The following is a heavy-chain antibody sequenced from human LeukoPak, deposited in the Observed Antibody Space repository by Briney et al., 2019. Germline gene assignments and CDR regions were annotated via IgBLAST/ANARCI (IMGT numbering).Heavy chain of an antibody. V-gene: IGHV3-23*01. D-gene: IGHD6-13*01. J-gene: IGHJ4*02. CDR3: AKLQADYYFDY. CDR2: VTGGGDIT. CDR1: GFTFSNYA. Sequence: PGGSLRLSCAASGFTFSNYAMNWVRQAPGKGLEWVSVVTGGGDITDYADSVKGRFTISRDNSHNTLYLQMNSLRVEDTAVYHCAKLQADYYFDYWGQGTLVTVSS.